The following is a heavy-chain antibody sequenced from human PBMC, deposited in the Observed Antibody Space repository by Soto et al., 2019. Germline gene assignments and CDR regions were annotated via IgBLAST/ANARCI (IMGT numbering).Heavy chain of an antibody. D-gene: IGHD5-12*01. CDR2: SIPIFGTA. CDR3: ARGRGYSGDDHYYYFDMDV. J-gene: IGHJ6*02. V-gene: IGHV1-69*01. Sequence: QVQLVQSGAEVKKPASSVKVSCKASGGTFNNYPITWVRQAPGEGLEWMGVSIPIFGTANYAQNFQGRVTISVDASTSTAYMELSSLRSEDTAVYYCARGRGYSGDDHYYYFDMDVWGQGTTVTVSS. CDR1: GGTFNNYP.